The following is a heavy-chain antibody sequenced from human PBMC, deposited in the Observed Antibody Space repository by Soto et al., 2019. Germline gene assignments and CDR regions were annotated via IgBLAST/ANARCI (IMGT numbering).Heavy chain of an antibody. CDR2: IYWNDDK. J-gene: IGHJ4*02. D-gene: IGHD3-22*01. Sequence: SGPTLVNPTQTLTLTCTFSGFSLSTSGVGVGWIRQPPGKALEWLALIYWNDDKRYSPSLKSRLTITKDTSKNQVVLTMTNMDPVDTATYYCAHRQWDYDSSGYFDYWGQGTLVTVSS. CDR3: AHRQWDYDSSGYFDY. V-gene: IGHV2-5*01. CDR1: GFSLSTSGVG.